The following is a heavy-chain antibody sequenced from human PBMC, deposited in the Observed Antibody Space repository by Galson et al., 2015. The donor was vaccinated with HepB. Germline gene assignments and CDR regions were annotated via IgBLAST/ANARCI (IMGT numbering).Heavy chain of an antibody. Sequence: SLRVSCAASGFTFSRNSMHWVRQAPGKGLEGVAVRWHDGGNKYYADSVKGRFTISRDNSKNTVSLQMNSLREEDTAVYYCARSMQVVAAADHWGQGTLVTVSS. CDR1: GFTFSRNS. CDR3: ARSMQVVAAADH. J-gene: IGHJ4*02. V-gene: IGHV3-33*01. D-gene: IGHD6-13*01. CDR2: RWHDGGNK.